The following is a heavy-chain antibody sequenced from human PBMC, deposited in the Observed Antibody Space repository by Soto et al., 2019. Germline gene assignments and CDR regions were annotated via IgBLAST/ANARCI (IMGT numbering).Heavy chain of an antibody. CDR3: AKGVELDV. Sequence: EVLLLESGGGLVQPGGSLRLSCEASGFSFSSFAMNWVRQAPGKGLEWVSAIGDSGASTYYADSVKGRFTISRDNSRNTLYLQLNSLRAEVTDVYYCAKGVELDVRGTRTTVTVSS. CDR2: IGDSGAST. J-gene: IGHJ6*01. V-gene: IGHV3-23*01. D-gene: IGHD1-26*01. CDR1: GFSFSSFA.